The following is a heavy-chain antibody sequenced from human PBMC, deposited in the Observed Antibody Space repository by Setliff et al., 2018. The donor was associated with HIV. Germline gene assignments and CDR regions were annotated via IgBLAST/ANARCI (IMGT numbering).Heavy chain of an antibody. CDR1: GYYFTTYW. CDR3: PRLGGSFGIPHFDF. CDR2: VYPADSNT. D-gene: IGHD3-3*02. J-gene: IGHJ4*02. Sequence: ESLKISCKGSGYYFTTYWIAWVRQMPGKGLEWMGLVYPADSNTIYSPSFQHQVTISADKSFSTAFLQWSDVKASDSGIYFCPRLGGSFGIPHFDFWGQGTPVTVSS. V-gene: IGHV5-51*01.